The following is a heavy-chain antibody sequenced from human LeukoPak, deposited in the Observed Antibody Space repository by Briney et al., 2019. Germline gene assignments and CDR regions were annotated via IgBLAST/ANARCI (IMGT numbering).Heavy chain of an antibody. D-gene: IGHD3-16*01. J-gene: IGHJ4*02. V-gene: IGHV3-30*19. CDR2: ISYDGSNK. Sequence: GGSLRLSCAASGFTFSNHGMHWVRQAPGKGLEWVAVISYDGSNKYYADSVKGRFTISRDNSKNTLYLQMNSLRAEDTAVYYCARGVKRGEPKGPNDYWGQGTLVTVSS. CDR3: ARGVKRGEPKGPNDY. CDR1: GFTFSNHG.